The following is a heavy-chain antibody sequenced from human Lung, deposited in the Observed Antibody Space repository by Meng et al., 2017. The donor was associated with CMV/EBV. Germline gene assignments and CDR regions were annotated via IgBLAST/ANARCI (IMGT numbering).Heavy chain of an antibody. CDR1: GGTFSSYA. J-gene: IGHJ3*02. CDR3: ARGSRSGELLTFQFAFDI. CDR2: IIPIFGTA. V-gene: IGHV1-69*05. Sequence: SVKVSCKASGGTFSSYAISWVRQAPGQGLEWMGGIIPIFGTANYAQKFQGRVTITTDESTSTAYMELSSLRSEDTAVYYCARGSRSGELLTFQFAFDIWGQGTXVTV. D-gene: IGHD2-15*01.